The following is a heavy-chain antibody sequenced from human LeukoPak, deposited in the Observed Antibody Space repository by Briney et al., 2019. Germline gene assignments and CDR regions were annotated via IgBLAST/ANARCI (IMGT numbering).Heavy chain of an antibody. CDR1: GGSISSYY. CDR2: IYTSGST. D-gene: IGHD6-13*01. V-gene: IGHV4-4*07. J-gene: IGHJ4*02. Sequence: SETLSLTCTVSGGSISSYYWSWIRQPAGKGLEWIGRIYTSGSTNYNPSLKSRVTMSVDTSKNQFSLKLSSVTAADTAVYYCARDSHHSSWYAHFDYWGQGTLVTVSS. CDR3: ARDSHHSSWYAHFDY.